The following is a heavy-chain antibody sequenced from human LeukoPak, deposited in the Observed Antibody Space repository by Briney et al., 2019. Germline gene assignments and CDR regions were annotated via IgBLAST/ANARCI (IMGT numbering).Heavy chain of an antibody. CDR1: GFTFSSYA. CDR3: AKGETVAGEFQH. CDR2: ISGSGGTT. V-gene: IGHV3-23*01. J-gene: IGHJ1*01. Sequence: GXXRLSCAASGFTFSSYAMSWVRQAPGKGLEWASAISGSGGTTYYADSVKGRFTISRHNSNHTLYLQMNTLRAKDTAVYYCAKGETVAGEFQHWGQATLVTVSS. D-gene: IGHD6-19*01.